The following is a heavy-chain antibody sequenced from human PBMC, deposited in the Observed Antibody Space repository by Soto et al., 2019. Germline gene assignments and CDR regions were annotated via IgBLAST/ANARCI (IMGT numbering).Heavy chain of an antibody. V-gene: IGHV4-34*01. D-gene: IGHD3-16*01. CDR2: INHSGST. CDR1: GGSFSGYY. J-gene: IGHJ4*02. Sequence: SETLALTGGVYGGSFSGYYWSWIRQPPGKGLEWIGEINHSGSTNYNPSLKSRVTISVDTSKNQFSLKLSSVTAADTAVYYCASRAGQLRFGGSDYWRQGTLVTVSS. CDR3: ASRAGQLRFGGSDY.